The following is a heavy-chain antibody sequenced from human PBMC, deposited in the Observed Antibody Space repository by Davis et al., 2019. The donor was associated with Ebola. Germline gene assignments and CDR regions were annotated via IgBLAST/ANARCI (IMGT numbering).Heavy chain of an antibody. V-gene: IGHV3-48*03. J-gene: IGHJ4*02. CDR2: ISSSGSTI. CDR1: GFTFSSYE. CDR3: ARGRRRWLQSDFDY. D-gene: IGHD5-24*01. Sequence: GESLKISCAASGFTFSSYEMNWVRQAPGKGLEWVSYISSSGSTIYYADSVKGRFTISRDNAKNSLYLQMNSLRAEDTAVYYCARGRRRWLQSDFDYWGQGTLVTVSS.